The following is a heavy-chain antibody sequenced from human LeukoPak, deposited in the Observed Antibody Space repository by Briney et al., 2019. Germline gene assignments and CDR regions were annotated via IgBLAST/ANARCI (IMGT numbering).Heavy chain of an antibody. CDR3: ATTYYYDSSGYPYYFDY. J-gene: IGHJ4*02. Sequence: GESLKISRKGSGYSFTSYWIGWVRQMPGKGLEWMGTIYPGDSDTRYSPSFQGQVTISADKSISTAYLQWSSLKASDTAMYYCATTYYYDSSGYPYYFDYWGQGTLVTVSS. CDR1: GYSFTSYW. V-gene: IGHV5-51*01. D-gene: IGHD3-22*01. CDR2: IYPGDSDT.